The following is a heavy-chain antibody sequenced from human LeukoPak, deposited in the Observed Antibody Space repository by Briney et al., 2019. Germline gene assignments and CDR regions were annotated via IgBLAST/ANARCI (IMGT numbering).Heavy chain of an antibody. CDR1: GGSISSSYYY. CDR3: AKQALDSETDY. V-gene: IGHV4-39*01. J-gene: IGHJ4*02. D-gene: IGHD4-11*01. Sequence: SETLSLTCTVSGGSISSSYYYWGWIRQPPGKGLEWIGTIYYSGPTYYNPSLRSRLTIAVDTSKNQFSLKLNSVTAADTAVYYCAKQALDSETDYWGQGTLVTVSS. CDR2: IYYSGPT.